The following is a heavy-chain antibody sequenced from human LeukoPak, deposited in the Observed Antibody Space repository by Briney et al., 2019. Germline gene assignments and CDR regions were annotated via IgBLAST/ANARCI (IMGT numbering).Heavy chain of an antibody. D-gene: IGHD2-21*01. CDR3: ARDLFGAYCGGTCPTPDY. V-gene: IGHV3-21*01. J-gene: IGHJ4*02. Sequence: GSLRLSCAASGFTFSSYDMNWVRRAPGKGLEWVSFISSTSGYIYYADSVKGRFTISRDNTKNTLYLQMNSLRVEDTAVYYCARDLFGAYCGGTCPTPDYWGQGTLVSVSS. CDR2: ISSTSGYI. CDR1: GFTFSSYD.